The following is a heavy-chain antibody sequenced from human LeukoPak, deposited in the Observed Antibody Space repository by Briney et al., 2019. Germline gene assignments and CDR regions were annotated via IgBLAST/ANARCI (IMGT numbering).Heavy chain of an antibody. V-gene: IGHV2-70*01. CDR2: DVWGNAK. J-gene: IGHJ6*02. CDR3: ARIDGYSYGPDIYYYYGMDV. CDR1: GFSPGTRGMC. D-gene: IGHD5-18*01. Sequence: ESGPTLLHGTQTLTLTCPFSGFSPGTRGMCVSWIRQPPGKALEWLAPDVWGNAKYYSTSLKTRFTISKHTSKNQLVLTMTNMDPVDTATYYCARIDGYSYGPDIYYYYGMDVWGQGTTVTVSS.